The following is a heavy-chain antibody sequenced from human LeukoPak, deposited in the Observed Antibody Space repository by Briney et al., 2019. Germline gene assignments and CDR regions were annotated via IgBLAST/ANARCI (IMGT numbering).Heavy chain of an antibody. CDR1: GFTFSTYA. V-gene: IGHV3-30*04. CDR3: ARDPRLLTFDY. D-gene: IGHD2-15*01. Sequence: GRSLRLSCAASGFTFSTYAMHWVRQAPGKGLEWVALTSYDGSNKDYADSVKGRFTISRDNSKNTLYLQMNSLRAEDTAVYYCARDPRLLTFDYWGQGTLVTVSS. CDR2: TSYDGSNK. J-gene: IGHJ4*02.